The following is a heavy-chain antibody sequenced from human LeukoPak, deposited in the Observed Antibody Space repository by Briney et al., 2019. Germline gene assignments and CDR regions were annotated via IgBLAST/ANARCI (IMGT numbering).Heavy chain of an antibody. J-gene: IGHJ3*02. V-gene: IGHV1-2*06. CDR1: GYTFTGYY. Sequence: ASVKVSCKAPGYTFTGYYMHWVRQAPGQGLEWMGRINPNSGGTNYAQKFQGRVTMTRDTSISTAYMELSRLRSDDTAVYYCARDIYDYVWGSYLTDAFDIWGQGTMVTVSS. D-gene: IGHD3-16*02. CDR2: INPNSGGT. CDR3: ARDIYDYVWGSYLTDAFDI.